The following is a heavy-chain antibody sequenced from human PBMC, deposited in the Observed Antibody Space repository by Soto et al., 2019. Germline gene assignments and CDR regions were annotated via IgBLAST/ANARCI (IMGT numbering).Heavy chain of an antibody. CDR3: ARESGGDWEYYYYYYGMDV. Sequence: GGSLRLSCAASGFTFSSYWMSWVRQAPGKGLEWVANIKQDGSEKYYVDSVKGRFTISRDNAKNSLYLQMNSLRAEDTAVYYCARESGGDWEYYYYYYGMDVWGQGTTVTVSS. D-gene: IGHD2-21*02. V-gene: IGHV3-7*05. CDR2: IKQDGSEK. J-gene: IGHJ6*02. CDR1: GFTFSSYW.